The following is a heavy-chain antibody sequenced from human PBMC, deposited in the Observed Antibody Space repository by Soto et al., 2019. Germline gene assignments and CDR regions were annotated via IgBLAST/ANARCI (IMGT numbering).Heavy chain of an antibody. CDR1: GFTFSNAW. D-gene: IGHD3-10*01. V-gene: IGHV3-15*01. CDR2: IKSKTDGGTT. J-gene: IGHJ4*02. CDR3: TTDFTDYGYYFDY. Sequence: EVQLVESGGGLVKPGWSLRLSCAASGFTFSNAWMGWVRQAPGKGLEWVGRIKSKTDGGTTDYAAPVKGRFTISRDDSKNTLYLQMNSLQTEYTAVYYCTTDFTDYGYYFDYWGQGTLVTVSS.